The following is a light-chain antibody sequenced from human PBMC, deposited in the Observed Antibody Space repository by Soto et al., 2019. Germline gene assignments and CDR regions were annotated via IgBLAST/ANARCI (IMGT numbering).Light chain of an antibody. Sequence: EIVMTQSPVTLSVSPGERATLSCRASQSVSSNLAWYQQKPGQAPRLLIYGASTRATGFPARFSGSGSGTEFTLTINSLRSEDFAIYYCQQYNDWPLTFGGGTKVEIK. CDR1: QSVSSN. CDR3: QQYNDWPLT. V-gene: IGKV3-15*01. J-gene: IGKJ4*01. CDR2: GAS.